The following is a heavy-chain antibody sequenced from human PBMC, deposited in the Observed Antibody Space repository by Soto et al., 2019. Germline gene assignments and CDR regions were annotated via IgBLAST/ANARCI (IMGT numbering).Heavy chain of an antibody. CDR3: ARTYAPGIAGFDP. CDR2: MSGDGKTI. V-gene: IGHV3-74*01. D-gene: IGHD1-1*01. Sequence: PGGSLRLSCAASGFTFSNYFMHWVRQVPGEGLVWVSRMSGDGKTISYADSVKGRFTISRDNAKNTLYLQMNSLRVEDTAVYYCARTYAPGIAGFDPWGQGTLVTVSS. CDR1: GFTFSNYF. J-gene: IGHJ5*02.